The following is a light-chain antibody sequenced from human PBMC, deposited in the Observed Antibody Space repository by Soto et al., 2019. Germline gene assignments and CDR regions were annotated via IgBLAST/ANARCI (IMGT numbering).Light chain of an antibody. Sequence: EIVLTQSPGTLSLSPGERATLSCRASQSVSSSYLAWFQQKPGQAPRLLISGASSRATGIPDRFSGSGSGTDFTLTISRLEPEDFAVYYCQQYGKSAMFTFGQGTKLEIK. CDR2: GAS. V-gene: IGKV3-20*01. J-gene: IGKJ2*01. CDR3: QQYGKSAMFT. CDR1: QSVSSSY.